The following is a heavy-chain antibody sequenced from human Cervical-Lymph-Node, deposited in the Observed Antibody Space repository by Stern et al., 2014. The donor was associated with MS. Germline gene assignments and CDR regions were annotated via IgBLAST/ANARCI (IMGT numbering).Heavy chain of an antibody. CDR2: IYPYDYDT. V-gene: IGHV5-51*01. CDR1: GYSFTIYY. Sequence: EVQLEESGAEVKQPGESLKISCKLSGYSFTIYYIAWVRQMPGKGLEWMGVIYPYDYDTTYSPSFQVQVTISADKSITTAYLQWSSLRASDTAMYYCARHVQGFDYWGQGTLVTVSS. J-gene: IGHJ4*02. CDR3: ARHVQGFDY.